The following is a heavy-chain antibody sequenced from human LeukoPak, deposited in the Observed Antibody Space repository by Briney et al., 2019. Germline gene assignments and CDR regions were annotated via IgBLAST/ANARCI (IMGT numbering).Heavy chain of an antibody. CDR2: INPNSGGT. CDR3: ARAPTLLGYCTNGVCSGPMDV. CDR1: GYTFTGYY. Sequence: ASVKVSCKASGYTFTGYYMHWVRQAPGQGLEWMGWINPNSGGTNYAQKFQGRVTMTRDTSISTAYMELSRLRSDDTAVYYCARAPTLLGYCTNGVCSGPMDVWGKGTTVTVSS. J-gene: IGHJ6*04. V-gene: IGHV1-2*02. D-gene: IGHD2-8*01.